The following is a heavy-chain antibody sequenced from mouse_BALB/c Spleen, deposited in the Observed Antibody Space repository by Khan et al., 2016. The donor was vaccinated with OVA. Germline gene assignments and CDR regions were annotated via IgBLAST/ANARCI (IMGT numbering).Heavy chain of an antibody. V-gene: IGHV1-4*01. CDR2: INPSTGYT. CDR3: ARRGLRGEFAY. J-gene: IGHJ3*01. CDR1: GYTFINYR. Sequence: QMQLVESGAELARPGASVKMSCKASGYTFINYRIHWVKLRPGQGLEWIGYINPSTGYTEYNQKFKDKATLTADKSSTTAYMQLSSLTSDDSAVCYCARRGLRGEFAYWGQGTLVTVSA.